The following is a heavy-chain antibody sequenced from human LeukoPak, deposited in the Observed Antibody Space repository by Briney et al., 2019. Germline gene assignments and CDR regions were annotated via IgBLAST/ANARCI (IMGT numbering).Heavy chain of an antibody. CDR1: GFTFNNYF. J-gene: IGHJ4*02. CDR2: ISGSAGST. CDR3: AKEDTTGMTPLLDY. Sequence: PGGSLRLSCAASGFTFNNYFMTWVRQAPGKGLEWVSTISGSAGSTYYADFVKGRFTISRDNSENTLSLQMNSLRAEDTAVYYCAKEDTTGMTPLLDYWGQGTLVTVSS. D-gene: IGHD1-1*01. V-gene: IGHV3-23*01.